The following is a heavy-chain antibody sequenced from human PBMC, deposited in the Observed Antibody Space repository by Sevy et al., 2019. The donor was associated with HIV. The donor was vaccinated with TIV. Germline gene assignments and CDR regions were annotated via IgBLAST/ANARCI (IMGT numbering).Heavy chain of an antibody. CDR3: ARDRGEILHSAFDY. CDR1: GFRFSDYS. D-gene: IGHD3-16*01. V-gene: IGHV3-30*14. CDR2: ISYDGRNNK. Sequence: GGSLRLSCAASGFRFSDYSMYWVRQAPGKGLEWVAVISYDGRNNKYNVDSVKGRFTISRANSKNTLFLQMNSLRAEDSAIYYCARDRGEILHSAFDYWGQGTLVTVSS. J-gene: IGHJ4*02.